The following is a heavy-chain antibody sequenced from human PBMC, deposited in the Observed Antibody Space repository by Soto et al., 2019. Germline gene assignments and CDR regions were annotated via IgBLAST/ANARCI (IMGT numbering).Heavy chain of an antibody. J-gene: IGHJ5*02. D-gene: IGHD2-15*01. V-gene: IGHV1-69*04. CDR3: AREGGYCSGGSCSGFDP. CDR2: IIPILGIA. CDR1: GGTFSSYT. Sequence: SVKVSCKASGGTFSSYTISWVRQAPGQGLEWMGRIIPILGIANYAQKFQGRVTITADKSTSTAYMELSSLRSEDTAVYYCAREGGYCSGGSCSGFDPWGQGTLVTVSS.